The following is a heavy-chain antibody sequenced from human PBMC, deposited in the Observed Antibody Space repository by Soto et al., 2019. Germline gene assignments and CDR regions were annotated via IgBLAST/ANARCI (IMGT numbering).Heavy chain of an antibody. J-gene: IGHJ3*02. CDR1: GYSFTSYW. D-gene: IGHD3-22*01. CDR2: IYAGDSDT. V-gene: IGHV5-51*01. CDR3: ARSMPYYDSSGYGGVAFDI. Sequence: GESRKISCKGSGYSFTSYWIGLVRQMPGKGLEWMGLIYAGDSDTTYSPSFQGQVTISAAKSITTAYLQWSSLRAEDTAVYYCARSMPYYDSSGYGGVAFDIWGQGTMVTVSS.